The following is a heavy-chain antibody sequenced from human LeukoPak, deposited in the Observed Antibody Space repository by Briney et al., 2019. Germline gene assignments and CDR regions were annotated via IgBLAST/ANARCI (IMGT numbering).Heavy chain of an antibody. D-gene: IGHD1-1*01. CDR2: ISSSGGST. Sequence: GGSLRLSCAASGFTFNDYAMTWVRQAPGKGLEWVSAISSSGGSTYYADSVKGRFTISRDNSVNTLYLQMNSLRAEDTAVYYCAKETRAGTTWPFDYWGQGTLVTVSS. J-gene: IGHJ4*02. CDR3: AKETRAGTTWPFDY. V-gene: IGHV3-23*01. CDR1: GFTFNDYA.